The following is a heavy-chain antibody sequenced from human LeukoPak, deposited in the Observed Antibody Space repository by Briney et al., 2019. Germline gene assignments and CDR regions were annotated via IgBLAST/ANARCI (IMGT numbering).Heavy chain of an antibody. Sequence: GGSLRLSCAASGFTFSSYSMNWVRQAPGKGLEWVSSISSSSSYIYYADSVKGRFTISRDNAKNSLYLHMNSLRDEDTAVYYCARWLYSSGWAIDYWGQGTLVTVSS. D-gene: IGHD6-19*01. CDR3: ARWLYSSGWAIDY. CDR1: GFTFSSYS. CDR2: ISSSSSYI. J-gene: IGHJ4*02. V-gene: IGHV3-21*01.